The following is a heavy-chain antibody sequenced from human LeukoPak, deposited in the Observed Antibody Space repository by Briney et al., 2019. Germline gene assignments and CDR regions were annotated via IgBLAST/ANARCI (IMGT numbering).Heavy chain of an antibody. CDR1: GFTFSSYA. J-gene: IGHJ6*02. CDR2: ISYDGSNK. V-gene: IGHV3-30-3*01. D-gene: IGHD6-19*01. CDR3: ARSTYSSLMRSYYYGMDV. Sequence: GGSLRLSCAASGFTFSSYAMHWVRQAPGKGLEWVAVISYDGSNKYYADSVKGRFTISRDNSKNTLYLQMNSLRAEDTAVYYCARSTYSSLMRSYYYGMDVWGQGTTVTVSS.